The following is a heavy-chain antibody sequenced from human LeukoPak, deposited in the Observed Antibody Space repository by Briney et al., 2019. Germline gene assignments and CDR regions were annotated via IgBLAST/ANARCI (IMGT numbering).Heavy chain of an antibody. CDR1: GFTFSDYW. J-gene: IGHJ6*03. CDR3: LAGYYYSQMDV. D-gene: IGHD6-13*01. CDR2: VNIHGSGT. V-gene: IGHV3-74*01. Sequence: GGSLRLSCAASGFTFSDYWMHWVRQPPGKGLVWVARVNIHGSGTDYADSFKGRFTISRDNAKNTLYLQMTSLRAEDTAVYYALAGYYYSQMDVWGKGTAVTVCS.